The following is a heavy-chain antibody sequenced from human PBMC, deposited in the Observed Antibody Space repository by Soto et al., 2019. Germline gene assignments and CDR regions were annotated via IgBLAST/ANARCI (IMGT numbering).Heavy chain of an antibody. J-gene: IGHJ4*02. CDR3: AKNRPPPSTGPIDY. Sequence: GESLKISCAASGFTFSSYGMHWVRQAPGKGLEWVAVISYDGSKKYYADSVKGRFTISRDNSKNTLYLQMNSLRAEDTAVYYCAKNRPPPSTGPIDYWGQGTLVTVSS. CDR1: GFTFSSYG. CDR2: ISYDGSKK. D-gene: IGHD4-17*01. V-gene: IGHV3-30*18.